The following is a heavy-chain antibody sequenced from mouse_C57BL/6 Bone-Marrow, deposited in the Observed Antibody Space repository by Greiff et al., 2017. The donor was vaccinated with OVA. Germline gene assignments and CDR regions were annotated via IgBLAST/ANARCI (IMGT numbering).Heavy chain of an antibody. Sequence: EVMLVESGGGLVKPGGSLKLSCAASGFTFSSYAMSWVRQTPEKRLEWVATISDGGSYTYYPDNVKGRFTISRDNAKNNLYLQMSHLKSEDTAMYYCARDPPNLNYYGSSHWYFDVWGTGTTVTVSS. CDR1: GFTFSSYA. CDR2: ISDGGSYT. V-gene: IGHV5-4*01. CDR3: ARDPPNLNYYGSSHWYFDV. D-gene: IGHD1-1*01. J-gene: IGHJ1*03.